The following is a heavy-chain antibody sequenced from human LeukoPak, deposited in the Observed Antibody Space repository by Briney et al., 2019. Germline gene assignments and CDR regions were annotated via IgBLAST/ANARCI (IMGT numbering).Heavy chain of an antibody. CDR2: IYYSRST. V-gene: IGHV4-59*12. J-gene: IGHJ5*02. CDR1: GGSISSYY. D-gene: IGHD2-15*01. Sequence: SETLSLTCTVSGGSISSYYWSWIRHPPGGGLEWVGYIYYSRSTNYNPSLKSRVTISVDTSKNQFSLKLSSVTAADTAVYYCARRIGPPTNWFDPWGQGTLVTVSS. CDR3: ARRIGPPTNWFDP.